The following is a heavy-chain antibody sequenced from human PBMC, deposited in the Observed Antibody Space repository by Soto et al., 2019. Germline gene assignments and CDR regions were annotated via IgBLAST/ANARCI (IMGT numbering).Heavy chain of an antibody. CDR2: ISYDGSNK. CDR3: AKVAVAGYYYYYGMDV. Sequence: QVQLVESGGGVVQPGRSLRLSCAASGFTFSSYGMHWVRQAPGKGLEWVAVISYDGSNKYYADSVKGRFTISRDNSKNTLYLQMNSLRAEDTAVYYCAKVAVAGYYYYYGMDVWGQGTTVTVSS. J-gene: IGHJ6*02. D-gene: IGHD6-19*01. V-gene: IGHV3-30*18. CDR1: GFTFSSYG.